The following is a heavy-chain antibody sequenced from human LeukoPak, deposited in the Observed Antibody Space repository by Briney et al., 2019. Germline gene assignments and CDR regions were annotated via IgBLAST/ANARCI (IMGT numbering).Heavy chain of an antibody. CDR1: GFTFSSYG. CDR3: AKDVVGYSSSSGQDY. D-gene: IGHD6-6*01. Sequence: PGGSLRLSCAASGFTFSSYGMHWVRQAPGKGLEWVAFIRYDGSNKYYADSVKGRFTIFRDNSKNTLYLQMNSLRVEDTAVYYCAKDVVGYSSSSGQDYWGQGTLVTVSS. J-gene: IGHJ4*02. CDR2: IRYDGSNK. V-gene: IGHV3-30*02.